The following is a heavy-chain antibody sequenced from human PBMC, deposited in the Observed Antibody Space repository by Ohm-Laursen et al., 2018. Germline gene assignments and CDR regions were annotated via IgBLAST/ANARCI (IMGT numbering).Heavy chain of an antibody. D-gene: IGHD2-8*01. Sequence: SLRLSCAASGFTFSSYAMHWVRQAPGKGLEWVSGISWNSGSIGYADSVKGRFTISRDNAKTSLYLQMNSLRAEDTALYYCAKGILMAGPDAFDIWGQGTMVTVSS. CDR3: AKGILMAGPDAFDI. CDR1: GFTFSSYA. J-gene: IGHJ3*02. V-gene: IGHV3-9*01. CDR2: ISWNSGSI.